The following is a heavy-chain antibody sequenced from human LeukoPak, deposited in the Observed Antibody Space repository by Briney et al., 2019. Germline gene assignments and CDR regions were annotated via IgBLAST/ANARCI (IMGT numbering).Heavy chain of an antibody. CDR2: IYYSGNT. CDR3: AGEDYFDSSGYASWRFDI. Sequence: SETLSLTCTVSGGSISSYYWSWIRQPPGKGLEWIGYIYYSGNTIYNPSLKSRVTMSVDTSKNQFSLKLTSVTTADTAVYYCAGEDYFDSSGYASWRFDIWGQGTMVTVSS. J-gene: IGHJ3*02. V-gene: IGHV4-59*01. CDR1: GGSISSYY. D-gene: IGHD3-22*01.